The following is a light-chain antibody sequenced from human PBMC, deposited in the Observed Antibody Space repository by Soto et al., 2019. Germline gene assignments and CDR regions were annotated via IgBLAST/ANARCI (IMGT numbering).Light chain of an antibody. J-gene: IGKJ5*01. CDR3: QQYNDYSAWT. Sequence: EIVMTQSPATLSVSPGERATLSCRASQSVSSNLAWYQQKPGQAPRLLIYGASSRATGIPDRFSGSGSGTDFTLTISSLRPDDFATYYCQQYNDYSAWTFGQVTRLEIK. CDR1: QSVSSN. CDR2: GAS. V-gene: IGKV3D-15*01.